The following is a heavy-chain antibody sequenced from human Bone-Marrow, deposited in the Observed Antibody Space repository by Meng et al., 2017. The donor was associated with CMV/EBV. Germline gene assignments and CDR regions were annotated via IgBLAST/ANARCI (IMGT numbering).Heavy chain of an antibody. CDR1: GFTFSDYY. D-gene: IGHD2-2*01. J-gene: IGHJ4*02. Sequence: GESLKISCAASGFTFSDYYMSWIRQAPGKGLEWVSYISSSGSTIYYADSVKGRFTISRDNAKNSLYLQMNSLRAEDTAVYYCAKDRLGILTYCSSTNCPGGGYWGQGTLVTVSS. CDR2: ISSSGSTI. CDR3: AKDRLGILTYCSSTNCPGGGY. V-gene: IGHV3-11*01.